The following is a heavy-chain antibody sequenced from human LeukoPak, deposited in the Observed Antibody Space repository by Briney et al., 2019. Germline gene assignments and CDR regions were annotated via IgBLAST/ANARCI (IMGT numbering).Heavy chain of an antibody. CDR3: ARIGHEDYYFDY. V-gene: IGHV4-59*01. CDR2: IYYSGST. Sequence: PLETLSLTCTVSGGSISSYYWSWIRQPPGKGLEWIGYIYYSGSTNYNPSLKSRVTISVDTSKNQFSLKLSSVTAADTAVYYCARIGHEDYYFDYWGQGSLVTVSS. CDR1: GGSISSYY. J-gene: IGHJ4*01.